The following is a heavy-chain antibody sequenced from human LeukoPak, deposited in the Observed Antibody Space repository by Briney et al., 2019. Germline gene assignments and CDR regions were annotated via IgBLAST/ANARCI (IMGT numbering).Heavy chain of an antibody. V-gene: IGHV3-21*01. CDR2: IPPSWTYS. CDR1: GLTFSTYT. Sequence: GGSLRLSCSASGLTFSTYTMNWLRQAPGKGLEWFSPIPPSWTYSHHADSVKGRFTSSRDNAKNSLYLDMDNLRAEETAVYYCVRGDSRDYWGQGTLVTVSS. J-gene: IGHJ4*02. D-gene: IGHD6-13*01. CDR3: VRGDSRDY.